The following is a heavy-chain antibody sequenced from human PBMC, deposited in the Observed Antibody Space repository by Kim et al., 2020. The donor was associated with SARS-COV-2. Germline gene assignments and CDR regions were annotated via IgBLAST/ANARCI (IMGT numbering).Heavy chain of an antibody. D-gene: IGHD1-1*01. V-gene: IGHV1-69*13. CDR3: ANWLERPPPFGY. Sequence: SVKVSCKASGGTFSSYAISWVRQAPGQGLEWMGGIIPIFGTANYAQKFQGRVTITADESTSTAYMELSSLRSEDTAVYYCANWLERPPPFGYWGQGTLVTVSS. J-gene: IGHJ4*02. CDR1: GGTFSSYA. CDR2: IIPIFGTA.